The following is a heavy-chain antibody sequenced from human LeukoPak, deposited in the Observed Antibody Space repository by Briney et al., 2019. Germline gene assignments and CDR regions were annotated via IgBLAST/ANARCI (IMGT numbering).Heavy chain of an antibody. D-gene: IGHD3-22*01. CDR3: AKGDNYYDSSGYYYVRALFDY. V-gene: IGHV3-30*18. CDR2: TTYNGNIK. Sequence: PGSSLRLSCAASGFTFSSYGMHWVRQAPGKGLEWVGCTTYNGNIKYYADYVKGRFSISRDNSKNTLYLQMDSLRAEDTAVYYCAKGDNYYDSSGYYYVRALFDYWGQGTLVTVSS. CDR1: GFTFSSYG. J-gene: IGHJ4*02.